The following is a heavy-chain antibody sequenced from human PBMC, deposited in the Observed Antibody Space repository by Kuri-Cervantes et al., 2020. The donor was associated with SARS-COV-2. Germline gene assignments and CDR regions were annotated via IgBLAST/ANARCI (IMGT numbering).Heavy chain of an antibody. Sequence: GESLKISCAASGFTFDDYGMSWVRQAPGKGLEWVPGINWNGGSTGYADSVKGRFTISRDNAKNSLYLQMNSLRAEDTAVYYCARGNKYLQHWGQGTLVTVSS. CDR1: GFTFDDYG. D-gene: IGHD1/OR15-1a*01. J-gene: IGHJ1*01. CDR2: INWNGGST. CDR3: ARGNKYLQH. V-gene: IGHV3-20*04.